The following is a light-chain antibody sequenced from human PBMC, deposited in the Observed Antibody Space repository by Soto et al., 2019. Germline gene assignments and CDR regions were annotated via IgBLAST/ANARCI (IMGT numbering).Light chain of an antibody. CDR1: SSDVGSYNL. J-gene: IGLJ3*02. V-gene: IGLV2-14*02. CDR2: EGS. CDR3: SSHAGINNVV. Sequence: QSALTQPASVSGSPGQSITISCTGTSSDVGSYNLVSWYQQHPGKAPKLMIYEGSKRPSGVPARFSGSKSGNTASLTVSGLQAEDEAHYYCSSHAGINNVVFGGGTKVTVL.